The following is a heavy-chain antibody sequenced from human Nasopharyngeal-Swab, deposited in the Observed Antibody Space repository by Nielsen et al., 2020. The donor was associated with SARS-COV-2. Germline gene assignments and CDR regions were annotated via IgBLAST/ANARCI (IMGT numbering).Heavy chain of an antibody. Sequence: GESLKISCAASGFTFSSYTMNWVRQAPGKGLEWVAYISRSSGTLYYADSVKGRFTISRDNSKNTLYLQMNSLRAEDTAVYYCAKDPGGGGMDVWGQGTTVTVSS. CDR2: ISRSSGTL. J-gene: IGHJ6*02. CDR1: GFTFSSYT. CDR3: AKDPGGGGMDV. D-gene: IGHD3-10*01. V-gene: IGHV3-48*01.